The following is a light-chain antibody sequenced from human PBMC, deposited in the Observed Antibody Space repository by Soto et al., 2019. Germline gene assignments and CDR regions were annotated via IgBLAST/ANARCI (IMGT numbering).Light chain of an antibody. Sequence: QSVLTQPRSVSASPGQSVTISCTGTRSDVGGYNYVSWYQHHPGKAPKLMIYGVSARPSGVPDRFSGSKSGNTASLTISGLQAEDEADYYCCSYAGTTYVFGTGTKVTVL. CDR1: RSDVGGYNY. J-gene: IGLJ1*01. V-gene: IGLV2-11*01. CDR3: CSYAGTTYV. CDR2: GVS.